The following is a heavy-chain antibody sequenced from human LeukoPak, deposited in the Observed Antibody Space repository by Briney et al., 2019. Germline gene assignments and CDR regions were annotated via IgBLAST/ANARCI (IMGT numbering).Heavy chain of an antibody. V-gene: IGHV4-34*01. CDR3: ARGTDAYKAGNY. J-gene: IGHJ4*02. Sequence: PSGTLSLTCAVYGGSFSGYYWSWIRQPPGKGLEWIGEINHSGSTNYNPSLKSRVTISVDTSKNQFSLRLSAVTAADTAVYYCARGTDAYKAGNYWGQGTLVTVSS. CDR1: GGSFSGYY. CDR2: INHSGST. D-gene: IGHD5-24*01.